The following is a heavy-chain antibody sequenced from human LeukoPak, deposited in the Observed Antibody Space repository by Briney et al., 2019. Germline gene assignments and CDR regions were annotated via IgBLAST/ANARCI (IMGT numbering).Heavy chain of an antibody. J-gene: IGHJ4*02. V-gene: IGHV4-39*01. D-gene: IGHD3-3*01. CDR3: ARHLKRGITIFGVVLGAVDY. CDR1: RGSISSSSYY. CDR2: IYYSGST. Sequence: SETLSLTCTVSRGSISSSSYYWGWIRQPPGGGLEWIGNIYYSGSTYYNPPLKSRVTISVDTSKNQFSLKLSSMTAADTAVYYCARHLKRGITIFGVVLGAVDYWGREPWSPSPQ.